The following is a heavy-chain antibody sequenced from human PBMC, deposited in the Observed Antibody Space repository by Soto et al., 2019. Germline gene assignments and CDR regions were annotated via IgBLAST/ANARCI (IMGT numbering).Heavy chain of an antibody. Sequence: SVKVSCKASGGTFRSYAISWVRQAPGQGLEWMGGIIPIFGTANYAQKFQGRVTITADESTSTAYMELSSLRSEDTAVYYCARDLSGPEAGDARDAFDIWGQGTMVTVSS. CDR1: GGTFRSYA. CDR3: ARDLSGPEAGDARDAFDI. V-gene: IGHV1-69*13. J-gene: IGHJ3*02. D-gene: IGHD6-13*01. CDR2: IIPIFGTA.